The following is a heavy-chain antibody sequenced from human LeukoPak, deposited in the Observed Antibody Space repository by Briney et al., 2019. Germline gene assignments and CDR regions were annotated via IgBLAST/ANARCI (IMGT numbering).Heavy chain of an antibody. CDR3: ARKSGVGQLLIA. CDR1: GGSISSSSYY. J-gene: IGHJ4*02. D-gene: IGHD2-2*01. V-gene: IGHV4-39*01. CDR2: IYYSGST. Sequence: PSETLSLTCTVSGGSISSSSYYWGWIRQPPGKGLEWIGSIYYSGSTYYNPSLKSRVTISVDTSKNQFSLKLSSVTTADTAVYYCARKSGVGQLLIAWGQGTLVTVSS.